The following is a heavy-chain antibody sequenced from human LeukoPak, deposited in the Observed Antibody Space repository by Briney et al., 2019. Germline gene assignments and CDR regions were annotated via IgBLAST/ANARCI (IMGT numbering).Heavy chain of an antibody. D-gene: IGHD6-19*01. CDR3: ARHGCYSTGCPGAFDI. Sequence: PGESLKISCKGSGYSFTTYWIGWVRQMPGKGLEWMGVIYPGDSDTRYSPSFRGQVTISADKSISTAYLQWSSLKASDTAMYYCARHGCYSTGCPGAFDIWGQGTMVTVSS. CDR2: IYPGDSDT. CDR1: GYSFTTYW. V-gene: IGHV5-51*01. J-gene: IGHJ3*02.